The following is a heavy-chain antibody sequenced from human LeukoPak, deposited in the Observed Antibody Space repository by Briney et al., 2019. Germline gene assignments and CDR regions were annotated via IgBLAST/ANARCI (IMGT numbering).Heavy chain of an antibody. D-gene: IGHD2-21*01. CDR2: INHSGST. Sequence: SETLSLTCAVYGGSFCGYYWSWIRQPPGKGLEWIGEINHSGSTNYNPSLKSRVTISVDTSKNQFSLKLSSVTAADTAVYYCASSVVVMPNDAFDIWGQGTMVTVSS. V-gene: IGHV4-34*01. J-gene: IGHJ3*02. CDR1: GGSFCGYY. CDR3: ASSVVVMPNDAFDI.